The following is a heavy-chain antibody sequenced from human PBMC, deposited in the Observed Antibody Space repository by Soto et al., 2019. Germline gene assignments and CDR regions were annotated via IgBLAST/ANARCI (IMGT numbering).Heavy chain of an antibody. V-gene: IGHV4-30-4*01. D-gene: IGHD3-3*01. CDR1: GGSISSGDYY. CDR2: INYSGST. CDR3: ARDNILGILYGGMDV. J-gene: IGHJ6*02. Sequence: SETLSLTCTVSGGSISSGDYYWSWIRQPPGKGLEWIGYINYSGSTYYNPSLKSRVTISVDTSKNQFSLKLSSVTAADTAVYYCARDNILGILYGGMDVWGQGTTVTVSS.